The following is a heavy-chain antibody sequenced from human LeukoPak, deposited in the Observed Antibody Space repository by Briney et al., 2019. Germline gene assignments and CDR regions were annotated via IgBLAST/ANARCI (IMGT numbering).Heavy chain of an antibody. CDR3: ARGTAVAGTDY. V-gene: IGHV3-74*01. J-gene: IGHJ4*02. Sequence: GGSLRLSCAASGFTFSGYWMHWVRQAPGKGLVWISRINSDGYSTSYADSVKGRFTISRENAKNTLYLQMNSLSAEDTAVYYCARGTAVAGTDYWGQGTLVTVSS. D-gene: IGHD6-19*01. CDR1: GFTFSGYW. CDR2: INSDGYST.